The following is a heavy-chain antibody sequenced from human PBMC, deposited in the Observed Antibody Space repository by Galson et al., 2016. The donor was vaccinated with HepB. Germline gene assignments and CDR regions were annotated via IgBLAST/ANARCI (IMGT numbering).Heavy chain of an antibody. CDR2: IYYSGRP. V-gene: IGHV4-31*03. Sequence: QVQLQESGPGLVKPSETLSLTCTVSGGSISSGGYYWSWIRQPPGKGLEWLGYIYYSGRPYYNPSLKSRVTISVDTSKNQFSLKLSSVTAADTAVYYCARDRAGYYYYGMDVWGQGTTVTVSS. D-gene: IGHD6-19*01. CDR3: ARDRAGYYYYGMDV. J-gene: IGHJ6*02. CDR1: GGSISSGGYY.